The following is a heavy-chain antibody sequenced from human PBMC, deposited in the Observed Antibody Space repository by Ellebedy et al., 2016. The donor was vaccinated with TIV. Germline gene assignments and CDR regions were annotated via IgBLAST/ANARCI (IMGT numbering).Heavy chain of an antibody. Sequence: GESLKLSCAASGFTVRSHYISWVRRAPGEGLEWVSVIYSGGSTYYADSVKGRFTISRDNSKNTLYLQMNSLRAEDTAVYYCALGPGRGYCSGGSCSWGQGTLVTVSS. V-gene: IGHV3-66*01. D-gene: IGHD2-15*01. CDR3: ALGPGRGYCSGGSCS. CDR1: GFTVRSHY. CDR2: IYSGGST. J-gene: IGHJ4*02.